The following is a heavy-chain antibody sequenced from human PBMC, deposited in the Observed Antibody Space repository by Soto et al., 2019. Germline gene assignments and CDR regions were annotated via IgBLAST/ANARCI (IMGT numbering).Heavy chain of an antibody. CDR1: GGSISSSNW. CDR3: ASFRAAAGTVDP. D-gene: IGHD6-13*01. Sequence: PSETLSLTCAVSGGSISSSNWWSWVRQPPGKGLEWIGEIYHSGSTNYNPSLKSRVTISVDKSKNQFSLKLSSVTAADTAVYYCASFRAAAGTVDPWGQGTLVTVSS. CDR2: IYHSGST. V-gene: IGHV4-4*02. J-gene: IGHJ5*02.